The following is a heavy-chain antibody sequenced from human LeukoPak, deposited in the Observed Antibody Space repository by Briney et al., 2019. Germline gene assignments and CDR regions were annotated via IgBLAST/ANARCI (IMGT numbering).Heavy chain of an antibody. V-gene: IGHV1-69*04. CDR1: GGTFSSYA. D-gene: IGHD2-15*01. J-gene: IGHJ4*02. CDR2: IIPILGIA. Sequence: SVKVSCKASGGTFSSYAISWVRQAPGQGLEWMGRIIPILGIANYAQKFQGRVTITADKPTSTAYMELSSLRSEDTAVYYCASILCSGGSCYYYFDYWGQGTLVTVSS. CDR3: ASILCSGGSCYYYFDY.